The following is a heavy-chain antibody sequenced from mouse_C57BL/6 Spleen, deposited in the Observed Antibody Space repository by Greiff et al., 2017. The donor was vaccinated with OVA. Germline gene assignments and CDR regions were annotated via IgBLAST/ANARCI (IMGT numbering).Heavy chain of an antibody. D-gene: IGHD2-3*01. V-gene: IGHV1-81*01. CDR1: GYTFTSYG. Sequence: QVQLQQSGAELARHGASVKLSCKASGYTFTSYGISWVKQRTGQGLEWIGEIYPRSGNTYYNEKFKGKATLTADKSSSTAYMELRSLTSEDSAVYFCARGGIYDGYLYYFDYWGQGTTLTVSS. CDR2: IYPRSGNT. J-gene: IGHJ2*01. CDR3: ARGGIYDGYLYYFDY.